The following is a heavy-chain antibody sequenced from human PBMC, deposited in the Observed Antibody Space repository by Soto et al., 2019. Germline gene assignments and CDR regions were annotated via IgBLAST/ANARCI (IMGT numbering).Heavy chain of an antibody. Sequence: GGSLRLSCAASGFTFSSYAMSWVRQAPGKGLEWVSAISGSGVSTYYADSVKGRFTISRDNSKNTLYLQMNSLRAEDTAVYYVANFPLGPYYYYYIDVWGKGTTVTVSS. CDR1: GFTFSSYA. D-gene: IGHD3-16*01. CDR3: ANFPLGPYYYYYIDV. CDR2: ISGSGVST. J-gene: IGHJ6*03. V-gene: IGHV3-23*01.